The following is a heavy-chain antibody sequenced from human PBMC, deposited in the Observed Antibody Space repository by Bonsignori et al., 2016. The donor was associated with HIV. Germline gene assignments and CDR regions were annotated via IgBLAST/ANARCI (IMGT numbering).Heavy chain of an antibody. D-gene: IGHD2-21*01. Sequence: GESLKISCAASGFTFSSYAMHWVRQAPGKGLEWVAVISYDGSNKYYADSVKGRFTISRDNSKNTLYLQMNSLRAEDTAVYYCARPGIVVVVDWYFDLWGRGTLVTVSS. CDR3: ARPGIVVVVDWYFDL. V-gene: IGHV3-30-3*01. J-gene: IGHJ2*01. CDR1: GFTFSSYA. CDR2: ISYDGSNK.